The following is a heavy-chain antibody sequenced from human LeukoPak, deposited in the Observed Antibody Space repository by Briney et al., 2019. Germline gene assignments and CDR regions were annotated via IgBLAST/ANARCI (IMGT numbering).Heavy chain of an antibody. CDR1: GYTFTSYG. D-gene: IGHD3-22*01. J-gene: IGHJ4*02. CDR2: IIPILGIA. Sequence: SVKVSCKASGYTFTSYGISWVRQAPGQGLEWMGRIIPILGIANYAQKFQGRVTITADKSTSTAYMELSSLRSEDTAVYYCAGYYYYDSSGYLSWGQGTLVTVSS. CDR3: AGYYYYDSSGYLS. V-gene: IGHV1-69*04.